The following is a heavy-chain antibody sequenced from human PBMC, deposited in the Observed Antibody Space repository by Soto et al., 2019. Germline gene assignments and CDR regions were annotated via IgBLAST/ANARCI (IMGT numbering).Heavy chain of an antibody. D-gene: IGHD6-19*01. J-gene: IGHJ3*02. CDR3: ASSSGWYLDAFDI. CDR1: GYPLTGYY. Sequence: ASLKVSCNAFGYPLTGYYMHWVRQSPGQGLEWMGWINPNSGVANYAQKLYGRVTMARHTSISAAYMELSRLRSDDTAVYYCASSSGWYLDAFDIWGQGTMVT. CDR2: INPNSGVA. V-gene: IGHV1-2*02.